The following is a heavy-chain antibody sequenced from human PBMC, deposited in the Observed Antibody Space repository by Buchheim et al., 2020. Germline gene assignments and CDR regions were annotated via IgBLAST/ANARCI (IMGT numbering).Heavy chain of an antibody. CDR2: IWYDGSNK. CDR3: ARVYGDPHYYYSSGMDV. Sequence: QVQLVESGGGVVQPGRSLRLSCAASGFTFSSYGMHWVRQAPGKGLEWVAVIWYDGSNKYYADSVKGRFTISRDNSKNTLYLQMNSLRAEDTAVYYCARVYGDPHYYYSSGMDVWGQAT. J-gene: IGHJ6*02. CDR1: GFTFSSYG. D-gene: IGHD4-17*01. V-gene: IGHV3-33*01.